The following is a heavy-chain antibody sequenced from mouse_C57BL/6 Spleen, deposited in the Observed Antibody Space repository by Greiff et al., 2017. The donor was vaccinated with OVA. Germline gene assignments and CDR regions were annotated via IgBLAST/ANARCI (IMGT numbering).Heavy chain of an antibody. Sequence: QVQLQQPGTELVKPGASVKLSCKASGYTFTSYWMHWVKQRPGQGLEWIGNINPSNGGTNYNEKFKSKATLTVDTSSSTAYMQLSSLTSEDSAVYYGASLLGTAQDTIWFAYWGQGTLVTVSA. CDR1: GYTFTSYW. CDR2: INPSNGGT. D-gene: IGHD3-2*02. V-gene: IGHV1-53*01. J-gene: IGHJ3*01. CDR3: ASLLGTAQDTIWFAY.